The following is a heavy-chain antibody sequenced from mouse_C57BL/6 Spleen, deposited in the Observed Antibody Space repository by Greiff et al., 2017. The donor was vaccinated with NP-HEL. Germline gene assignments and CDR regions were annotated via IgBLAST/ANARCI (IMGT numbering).Heavy chain of an antibody. V-gene: IGHV5-17*01. CDR1: GFTFSDYG. CDR2: ISSGSSTI. CDR3: ARRNYDYAWYFDV. J-gene: IGHJ1*03. Sequence: EVQVVESGGGLVKPGGSLKLSCAASGFTFSDYGMHWVRQAPEKGLEWVAYISSGSSTIYYADTVKGRFTISRDNAKNTLFLQMTSLSSEDTAMYYCARRNYDYAWYFDVWGTGTTVTVSS. D-gene: IGHD2-4*01.